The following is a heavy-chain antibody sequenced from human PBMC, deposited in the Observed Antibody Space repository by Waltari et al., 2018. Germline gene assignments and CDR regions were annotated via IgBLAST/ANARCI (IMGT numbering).Heavy chain of an antibody. J-gene: IGHJ6*03. V-gene: IGHV4-59*01. CDR3: ARGGYYDSSGYSSWYMDV. CDR1: GGSISSYY. D-gene: IGHD3-22*01. CDR2: IYYSGST. Sequence: QVQLQESGPGLVKPSEPLSLTCTVSGGSISSYYWSCIRQPPGKGLEWIGYIYYSGSTNYNPSLKSRVTISVDTSKNQFSLKLSSVTAADTAVYYCARGGYYDSSGYSSWYMDVWGKGTTVTVSS.